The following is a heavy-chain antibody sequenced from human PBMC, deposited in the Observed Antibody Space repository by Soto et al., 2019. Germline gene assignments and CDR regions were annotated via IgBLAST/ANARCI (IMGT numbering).Heavy chain of an antibody. Sequence: EVQLLESGGGLVQPGGSLRLSCAASGITFSSNAMTWVRQSPGRGLEWVSLFSSGSSTYYADSVKGRFSISRDNSKSTLFLQMNSLRAEDTAIYYCAKHSASGGGFDYWGQGTLVTVSS. V-gene: IGHV3-23*05. D-gene: IGHD3-10*01. CDR1: GITFSSNA. CDR2: LFSSGSST. J-gene: IGHJ4*02. CDR3: AKHSASGGGFDY.